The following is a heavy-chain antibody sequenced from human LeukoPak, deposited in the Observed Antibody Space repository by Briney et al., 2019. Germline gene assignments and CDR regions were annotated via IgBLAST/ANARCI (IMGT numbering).Heavy chain of an antibody. V-gene: IGHV3-7*01. Sequence: GGSLRLSCAASGFTFSSYWMSWVRQAPGKGLEWVANIKQDGSEKYYVDSVKGRFTISRDNAKNSLYLQMNSLRAEDTAVYYCARDRDRRRFGEGYYFDYWGQGTLVSVSS. CDR3: ARDRDRRRFGEGYYFDY. CDR1: GFTFSSYW. J-gene: IGHJ4*02. D-gene: IGHD3-10*01. CDR2: IKQDGSEK.